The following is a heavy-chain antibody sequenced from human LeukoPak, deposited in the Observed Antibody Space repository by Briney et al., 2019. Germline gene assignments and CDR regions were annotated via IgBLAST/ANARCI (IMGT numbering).Heavy chain of an antibody. Sequence: GGCLRLSCAASGFTFTSYAMHWVRQAPGKGLECVAVISNDGSDKYYPDSVKGRFTISRDNSENTLYVQMNSLRAEDSAVYYCARGTYYYDSSGYYSGGLGYWGQGTLVTVS. J-gene: IGHJ4*02. CDR3: ARGTYYYDSSGYYSGGLGY. V-gene: IGHV3-30*04. CDR1: GFTFTSYA. D-gene: IGHD3-22*01. CDR2: ISNDGSDK.